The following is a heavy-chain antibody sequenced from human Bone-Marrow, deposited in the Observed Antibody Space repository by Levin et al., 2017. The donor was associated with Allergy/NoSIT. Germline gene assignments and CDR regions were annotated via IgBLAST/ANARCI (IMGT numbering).Heavy chain of an antibody. V-gene: IGHV5-10-1*01. CDR2: IDPSDSYT. D-gene: IGHD6-19*01. CDR1: GYSFTSYW. J-gene: IGHJ3*02. Sequence: KDGESLKISCKGSGYSFTSYWISWVRQMPGKGLEWMGRIDPSDSYTNYSPSFQGHVTISADKSISTAYLQWSSLKASDTAMYYCASLLMGGSGWPTPYDAFDIWGQGTMVTVSS. CDR3: ASLLMGGSGWPTPYDAFDI.